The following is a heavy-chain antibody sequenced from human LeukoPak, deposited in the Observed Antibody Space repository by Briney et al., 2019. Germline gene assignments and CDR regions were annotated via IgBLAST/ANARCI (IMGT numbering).Heavy chain of an antibody. CDR2: IRFDGNKK. CDR1: GFTFSSYG. Sequence: QSGGSLRLSCATSGFTFSSYGMHWVRQAPGKGLEWVTFIRFDGNKKYAESVKGRFTISRDNSNNTLYLQMNSLRAEDTAVYYCAKDRFKESYFGSGDYWGQGTLVTVSS. V-gene: IGHV3-30*02. D-gene: IGHD3-10*01. J-gene: IGHJ4*02. CDR3: AKDRFKESYFGSGDY.